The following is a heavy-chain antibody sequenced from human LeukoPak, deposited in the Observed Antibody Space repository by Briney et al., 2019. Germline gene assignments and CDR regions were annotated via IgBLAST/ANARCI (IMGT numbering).Heavy chain of an antibody. J-gene: IGHJ4*02. CDR1: GGSISTGNIY. CDR3: ARGQTFGGNHRATAFDY. D-gene: IGHD4-23*01. CDR2: IYFSGST. Sequence: PSETLSLTCTVSGGSISTGNIYWSWIRQPPGKGLQWIGYIYFSGSTHYNPSLESRLSMSVDTSSNQFSLKLTSVTAADTAVYYCARGQTFGGNHRATAFDYWGQGTLATVSS. V-gene: IGHV4-30-4*01.